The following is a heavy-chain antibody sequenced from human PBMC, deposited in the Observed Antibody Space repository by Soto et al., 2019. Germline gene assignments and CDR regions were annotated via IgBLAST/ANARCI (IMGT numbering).Heavy chain of an antibody. Sequence: QVQLVQSGAEVKKPGASVKVSCKASGYTFTSYDINWVRQATGQGLEWMGWMNPNSGNTGYAQKFQGRVTMTRNTSVSTAYMELSSLRSEDTAVYYCAGPPYTAYYFDYWGQGTLVTVSS. D-gene: IGHD1-1*01. CDR2: MNPNSGNT. J-gene: IGHJ4*02. CDR1: GYTFTSYD. V-gene: IGHV1-8*01. CDR3: AGPPYTAYYFDY.